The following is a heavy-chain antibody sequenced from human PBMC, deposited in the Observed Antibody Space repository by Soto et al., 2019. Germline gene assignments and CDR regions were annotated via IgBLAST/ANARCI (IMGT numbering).Heavy chain of an antibody. CDR2: INPSVGST. V-gene: IGHV1-46*02. J-gene: IGHJ4*02. CDR3: VGGSASGVDH. CDR1: TYTCNTHY. D-gene: IGHD6-6*01. Sequence: ASVKVSGKSSTYTCNTHYIHCVRQSPRQGLEWVGVINPSVGSTNYAQKFQGRVTMTRDTSTTTFYMEVTSLTSEDTAVYYCVGGSASGVDHWGQGTLVTVSS.